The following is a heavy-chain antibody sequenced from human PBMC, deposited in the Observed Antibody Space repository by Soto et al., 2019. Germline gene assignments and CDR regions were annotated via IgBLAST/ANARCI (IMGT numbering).Heavy chain of an antibody. CDR2: ISAGGGNV. V-gene: IGHV3-48*01. CDR3: ARDWAWNYDY. CDR1: GFTFSSHS. Sequence: GGSLRLSCAASGFTFSSHSMNWVRQAPGKGLEWVSFISAGGGNVYYADSMKGRFTISRDNSKNTLDLQMNSLKPEDTAVYYCARDWAWNYDYWGQGTLVTVSS. D-gene: IGHD1-7*01. J-gene: IGHJ4*02.